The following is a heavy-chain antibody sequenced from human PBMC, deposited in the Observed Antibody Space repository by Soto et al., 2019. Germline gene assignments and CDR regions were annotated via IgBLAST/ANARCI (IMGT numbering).Heavy chain of an antibody. CDR3: AKGRGSDRLAILHY. CDR2: IDGGGDYT. V-gene: IGHV3-23*01. CDR1: GFTFSSYA. Sequence: EVQLLESGGGLVQPGGSLRLSCAAFGFTFSSYAMSWVRQAPGKGLEWVSGIDGGGDYTYYADSVKGRFSVSKDNSKNTLYPQMNSLRPEDTAIYYCAKGRGSDRLAILHYWGQGTLVTVSS. D-gene: IGHD2-21*01. J-gene: IGHJ4*02.